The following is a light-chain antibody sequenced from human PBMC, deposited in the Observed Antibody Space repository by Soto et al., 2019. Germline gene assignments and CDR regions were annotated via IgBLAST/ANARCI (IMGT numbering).Light chain of an antibody. CDR3: QHYNTWPPWT. CDR1: QSVSTN. J-gene: IGKJ1*01. V-gene: IGKV3-15*01. Sequence: EIVMTQSPATLSVSPGERATLYCRASQSVSTNLAWYQQKPGQAPRLLIYGASARATGIPARFSGSGSGTVFTLTISSLQSEDFAVNYCQHYNTWPPWTFGQGPKVEIK. CDR2: GAS.